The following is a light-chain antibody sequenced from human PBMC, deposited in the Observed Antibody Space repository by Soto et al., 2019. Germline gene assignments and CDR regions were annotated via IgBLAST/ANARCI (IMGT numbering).Light chain of an antibody. CDR1: SGSVSTSYY. V-gene: IGLV8-61*01. CDR3: VLYLGSGTWV. J-gene: IGLJ3*02. CDR2: STN. Sequence: QTVVTQEPSLSVSPGGTVTLTCGLSSGSVSTSYYPSWYQQTPGQTPRTLMYSTNIRSSGVPDRFSGSILGNKAALTITGAQADDESDYYCVLYLGSGTWVFGGGTKVTVL.